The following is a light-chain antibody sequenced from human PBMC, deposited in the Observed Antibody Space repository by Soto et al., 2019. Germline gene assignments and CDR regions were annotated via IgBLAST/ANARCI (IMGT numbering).Light chain of an antibody. CDR2: DAS. CDR3: QQYENRPT. V-gene: IGKV1-33*01. CDR1: QNINNY. J-gene: IGKJ5*01. Sequence: DIQMTQSPSSLSSSVGDRVTITCQASQNINNYLNWYQQKPGRAPKLLIYDASNLEAGVPSRFRGSLSWTDFTFNISRLQPEDIATHYCQQYENRPTLGQGTRLEIK.